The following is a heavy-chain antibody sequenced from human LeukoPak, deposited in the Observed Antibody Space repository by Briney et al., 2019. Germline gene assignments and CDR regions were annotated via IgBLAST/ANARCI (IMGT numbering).Heavy chain of an antibody. CDR1: GGSISSGGYS. J-gene: IGHJ3*02. CDR2: IYHSGST. D-gene: IGHD7-27*01. V-gene: IGHV4-30-2*01. Sequence: SQTLSLTCAVSGGSISSGGYSWSWIRQPPGKGLEWIGYIYHSGSTYYNPSLKSRVTISVDTSKNQFSLKLSSATAADTAVYYCARSNWGLTAFDIWGQGTMVTVSS. CDR3: ARSNWGLTAFDI.